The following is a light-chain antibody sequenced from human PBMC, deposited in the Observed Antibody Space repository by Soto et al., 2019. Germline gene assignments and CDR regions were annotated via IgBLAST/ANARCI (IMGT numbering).Light chain of an antibody. CDR1: SSDVGAYNF. J-gene: IGLJ2*01. Sequence: QSALTQPPSASGSPGQSVTISCTGTSSDVGAYNFVSWYQQHPGKAPKIMIYEVTKRPSGVPDRFSGSKSGNTASLTVSGLQAEDEADYYCTSYAGSGIPVLFGGGTKLTVL. CDR3: TSYAGSGIPVL. CDR2: EVT. V-gene: IGLV2-8*01.